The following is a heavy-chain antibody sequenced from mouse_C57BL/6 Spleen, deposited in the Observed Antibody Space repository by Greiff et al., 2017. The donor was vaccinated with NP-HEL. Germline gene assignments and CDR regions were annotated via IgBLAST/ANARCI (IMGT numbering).Heavy chain of an antibody. CDR3: AALTDFDY. Sequence: QVHVKQSGAELAKPGASVKLSCKASGYTFTSYWMHWVKQRPGQGLEWIGYINPSSGYTKYNQKFKDKATLTADKSSSTAYMQLSSLTYEDSAVYYCAALTDFDYWGQGTTLTVSS. J-gene: IGHJ2*01. CDR2: INPSSGYT. D-gene: IGHD4-1*01. CDR1: GYTFTSYW. V-gene: IGHV1-7*01.